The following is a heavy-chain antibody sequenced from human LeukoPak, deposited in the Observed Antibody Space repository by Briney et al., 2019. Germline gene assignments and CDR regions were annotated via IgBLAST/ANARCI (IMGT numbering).Heavy chain of an antibody. CDR2: FDPEDGET. Sequence: ASVEVSCKVSGYTLTKLSMHLVRQPPGKGLEWMVGFDPEDGETIYAQRFQGRVTLTEDTSTDTAYMELTSLRSDDTAVYYCAAGKEYYGSGSPGFFDYWGQGTLVTVSS. J-gene: IGHJ4*02. CDR3: AAGKEYYGSGSPGFFDY. CDR1: GYTLTKLS. D-gene: IGHD3-10*01. V-gene: IGHV1-24*01.